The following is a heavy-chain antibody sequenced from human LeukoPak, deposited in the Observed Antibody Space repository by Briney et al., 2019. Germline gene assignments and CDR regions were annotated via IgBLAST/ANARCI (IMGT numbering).Heavy chain of an antibody. V-gene: IGHV3-23*01. Sequence: GGSLRLSCEASGFTLSNYAMSRVRQAPGKGLEWVSTVTASARRTYYADSVQGRFTISRDNSNKTLFLQVNSLRADDTAVYHCAKWGFSDRSGANFHSWGQGTLVTVSS. CDR1: GFTLSNYA. J-gene: IGHJ4*02. D-gene: IGHD3-22*01. CDR2: VTASARRT. CDR3: AKWGFSDRSGANFHS.